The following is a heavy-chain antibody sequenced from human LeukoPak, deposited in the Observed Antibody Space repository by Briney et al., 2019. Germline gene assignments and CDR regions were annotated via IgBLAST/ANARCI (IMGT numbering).Heavy chain of an antibody. D-gene: IGHD4-23*01. CDR3: ARHDYDGANWFDP. V-gene: IGHV4-39*01. CDR2: IYYSGST. Sequence: SETLSLTCTVSGGSISSSSYYWGWIRQPPGKGLEWIGSIYYSGSTYYNPSLKSRVTISVDTSKNQFSLKLSSVTAADTSVYYCARHDYDGANWFDPWGQGTLVTVSS. CDR1: GGSISSSSYY. J-gene: IGHJ5*02.